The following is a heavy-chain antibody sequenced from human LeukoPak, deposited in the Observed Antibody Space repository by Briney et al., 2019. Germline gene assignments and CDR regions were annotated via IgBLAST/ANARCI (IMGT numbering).Heavy chain of an antibody. D-gene: IGHD3-22*01. V-gene: IGHV3-48*03. J-gene: IGHJ4*02. CDR1: GFTFSSYE. Sequence: GGSLRLSCAASGFTFSSYEMNWVRQAPGKGLEWVSYISSSGSTIYYADSVKGRFTISRDNTKNTLYLQMNSLRAEDTAVYYCAGSSGYYYIYLYYFDYWGQGTLVTVSS. CDR2: ISSSGSTI. CDR3: AGSSGYYYIYLYYFDY.